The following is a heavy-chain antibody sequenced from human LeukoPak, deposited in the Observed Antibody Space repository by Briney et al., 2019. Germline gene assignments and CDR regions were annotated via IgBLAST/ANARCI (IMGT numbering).Heavy chain of an antibody. J-gene: IGHJ4*02. D-gene: IGHD4-17*01. V-gene: IGHV3-48*02. Sequence: GGSLRLSCAASGFTFSSYSMNWVRQAPGKGLEWVSYISSSSSTIYYADSVKGRFTISRDNAKNSLYLQMNSLRDEDTAVYYCARDLYFGDYGCYFDYWGQGTLATVSS. CDR1: GFTFSSYS. CDR3: ARDLYFGDYGCYFDY. CDR2: ISSSSSTI.